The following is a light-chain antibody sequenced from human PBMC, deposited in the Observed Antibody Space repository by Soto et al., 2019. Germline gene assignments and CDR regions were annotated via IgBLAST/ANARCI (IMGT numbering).Light chain of an antibody. V-gene: IGKV1-5*03. CDR3: QQYNSYPPLT. Sequence: DIQMTQSPSTLSASVGDRVTITCRASQSISSWLAWYQQKPGKAPKLLIYKASSLESGVPSRFSGSGSGTELTLTISSLQPDDFATYYCQQYNSYPPLTFGGGTKVEIK. CDR2: KAS. J-gene: IGKJ4*01. CDR1: QSISSW.